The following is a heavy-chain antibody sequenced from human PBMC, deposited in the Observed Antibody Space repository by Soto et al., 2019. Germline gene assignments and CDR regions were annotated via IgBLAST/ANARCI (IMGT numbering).Heavy chain of an antibody. J-gene: IGHJ4*02. V-gene: IGHV2-5*02. CDR1: GFSLSTSGMS. D-gene: IGHD4-17*01. Sequence: QITLKESGPTLVEPTQTLTLTCTFSGFSLSTSGMSVAWIRQPPGKALEWLALIFWDDDTRYSPSLRNRLTLTKDTSRNYVVLTMTSMGPADTATFYCAYSPLGGFGDFTSFHSWGPGALVTVSS. CDR2: IFWDDDT. CDR3: AYSPLGGFGDFTSFHS.